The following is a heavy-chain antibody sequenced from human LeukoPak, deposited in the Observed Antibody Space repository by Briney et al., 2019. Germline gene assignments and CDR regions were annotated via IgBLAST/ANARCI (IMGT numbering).Heavy chain of an antibody. CDR2: INPNSGGT. CDR1: GYTFTGYY. J-gene: IGHJ5*02. V-gene: IGHV1-2*02. Sequence: ASVKVSCKASGYTFTGYYMHWVRQAPGQGLEWMGWINPNSGGTNYAQKFQGRVTMTRDTSISTAYMELSRLRSDDTAVYYCARGVIAAAGTFWFDPWGQGTLVTVSS. D-gene: IGHD6-13*01. CDR3: ARGVIAAAGTFWFDP.